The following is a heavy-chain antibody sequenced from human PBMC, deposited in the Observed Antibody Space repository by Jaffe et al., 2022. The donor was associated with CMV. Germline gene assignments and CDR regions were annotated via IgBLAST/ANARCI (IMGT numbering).Heavy chain of an antibody. CDR2: IYAAKAT. D-gene: IGHD3-10*01. Sequence: QVQLQESGPGLVRPSETLSLTCIVSGGSISSDCWSWIRQPAEKGLEYIGRIYAAKATNFNPSLKSRVTMSVDTSKNQFSLDLHSVTAADTAKYYCARGSLWFGECYFDSWGQGILVTVSS. V-gene: IGHV4-4*07. CDR3: ARGSLWFGECYFDS. CDR1: GGSISSDC. J-gene: IGHJ4*02.